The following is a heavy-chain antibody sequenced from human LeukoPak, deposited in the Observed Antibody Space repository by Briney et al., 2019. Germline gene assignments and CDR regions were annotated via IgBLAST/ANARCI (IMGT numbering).Heavy chain of an antibody. D-gene: IGHD5-18*01. CDR2: MNPNSGNT. CDR1: GYTFTSYD. V-gene: IGHV1-8*01. Sequence: ASVKVSCKASGYTFTSYDINWVRQATGQGLEWMGWMNPNSGNTGYAQKFQGRVTMTRNTSISTAYMELSSLRSEDTAVYYCARGSQGYNYGFWGFEPWGQGTLVTVSS. J-gene: IGHJ5*02. CDR3: ARGSQGYNYGFWGFEP.